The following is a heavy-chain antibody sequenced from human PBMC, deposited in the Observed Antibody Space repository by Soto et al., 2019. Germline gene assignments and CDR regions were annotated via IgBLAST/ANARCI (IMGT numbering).Heavy chain of an antibody. D-gene: IGHD6-13*01. J-gene: IGHJ5*02. CDR3: AKDRPSGYSSSWPNWFDP. V-gene: IGHV3-23*01. Sequence: GGSLRLSCAAPGFTFSSYAMSWVRQAPGKGLEWVSAISGSGGSTYYADSVKGRFTISRDNSKNTLYLQMNSLRAEDTAVYYCAKDRPSGYSSSWPNWFDPWGQGTLVTVSS. CDR1: GFTFSSYA. CDR2: ISGSGGST.